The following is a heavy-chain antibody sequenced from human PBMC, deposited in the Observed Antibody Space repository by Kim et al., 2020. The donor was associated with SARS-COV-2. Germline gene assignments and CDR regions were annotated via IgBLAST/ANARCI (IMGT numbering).Heavy chain of an antibody. V-gene: IGHV4-4*02. Sequence: SETLSLTCAVSGGSISSSDWCSWVRQPPGKGLEWIGEIYHSGSTNYNPSLKSRVTISVDKSKNQFSLKLSSVTAADTAVYYCASSGVYSYGYILYWGQGTLVTVSS. CDR1: GGSISSSDW. J-gene: IGHJ4*02. CDR2: IYHSGST. CDR3: ASSGVYSYGYILY. D-gene: IGHD5-18*01.